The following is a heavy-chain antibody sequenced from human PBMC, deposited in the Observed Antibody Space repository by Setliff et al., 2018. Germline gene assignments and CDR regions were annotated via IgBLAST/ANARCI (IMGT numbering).Heavy chain of an antibody. J-gene: IGHJ4*02. Sequence: SETLSLTCTVSGGSISSSSYQWGWVRQTPGKGLEWIGSIYYSGTAYYNPSLKSRVTISVDTSKNQFSLQVTSVTATDTAVYYCARHEFVGGYYGSVTYRHFDYWGQVILVTVSS. D-gene: IGHD3-10*01. CDR2: IYYSGTA. CDR3: ARHEFVGGYYGSVTYRHFDY. CDR1: GGSISSSSYQ. V-gene: IGHV4-39*01.